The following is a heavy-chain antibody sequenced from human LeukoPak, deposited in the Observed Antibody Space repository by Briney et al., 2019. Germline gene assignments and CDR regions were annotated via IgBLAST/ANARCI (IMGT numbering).Heavy chain of an antibody. CDR2: LTPSDGDT. CDR1: GYTFTTYY. CDR3: ARDGAVDILTGYGAFDM. D-gene: IGHD3-9*01. Sequence: GASVKVSCKASGYTFTTYYIHWVRQAPGQGLEWMGILTPSDGDTSYSQKFQGRVTMTRDMSTSTVYMELSSLRSEDTAVYYCARDGAVDILTGYGAFDMWGQGTMVTVSS. V-gene: IGHV1-46*01. J-gene: IGHJ3*02.